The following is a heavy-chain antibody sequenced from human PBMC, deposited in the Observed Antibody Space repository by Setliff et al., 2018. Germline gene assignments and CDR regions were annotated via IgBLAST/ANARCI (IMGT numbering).Heavy chain of an antibody. J-gene: IGHJ6*03. CDR2: FYLSGST. CDR1: GGSISSYY. CDR3: AREQWLDPPGYYYMDV. V-gene: IGHV4-39*07. Sequence: SETLSLTCTVSGGSISSYYWGWIRQAPGKGLEWIGSFYLSGSTYYNPSLKSRVTMSIDTSKNQFSLKLNSVTAADMAVYYCAREQWLDPPGYYYMDVWAKGTTVTVSS. D-gene: IGHD6-19*01.